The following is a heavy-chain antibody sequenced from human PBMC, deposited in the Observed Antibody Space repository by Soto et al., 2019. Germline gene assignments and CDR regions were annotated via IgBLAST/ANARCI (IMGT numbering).Heavy chain of an antibody. CDR3: AKDGKPIPYLTGYYRLGWFDP. D-gene: IGHD3-9*01. V-gene: IGHV3-23*01. Sequence: EVQLLESGGGLVQPGGSLRLSCAASGFTFSSYAMSWVRQAPGKGLEWVSAISGSGGSTYYADSVKGRFTISRDNSKNTLYLQMISLRAEDTAVYYCAKDGKPIPYLTGYYRLGWFDPWGQGTLVTVSS. J-gene: IGHJ5*02. CDR1: GFTFSSYA. CDR2: ISGSGGST.